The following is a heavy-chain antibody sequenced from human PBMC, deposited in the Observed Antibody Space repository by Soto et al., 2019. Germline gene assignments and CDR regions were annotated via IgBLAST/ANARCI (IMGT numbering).Heavy chain of an antibody. CDR2: ISGSGGST. Sequence: PGGSLRLSCAASGFTFSSYAMSWVRQAPGKGLEWVSAISGSGGSTYYADSVKGRFTISRDNSKNTLYLQMNSLRAEDTAVYYCAKGAYYDFCSGSAEYGMDVWGQGTTVPVSS. D-gene: IGHD3-3*01. CDR3: AKGAYYDFCSGSAEYGMDV. V-gene: IGHV3-23*01. CDR1: GFTFSSYA. J-gene: IGHJ6*02.